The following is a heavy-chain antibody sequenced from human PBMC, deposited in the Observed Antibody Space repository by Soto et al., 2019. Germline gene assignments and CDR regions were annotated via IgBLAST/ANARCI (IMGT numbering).Heavy chain of an antibody. J-gene: IGHJ3*02. D-gene: IGHD3-22*01. CDR2: IIPIFGTA. CDR3: ARGGVDYYDSSGNAFDI. CDR1: GGTFSSYA. V-gene: IGHV1-69*13. Sequence: GASVKVSCKASGGTFSSYAISWVRQAPGQGLEWMGGIIPIFGTANYAQKFQGRVTITADESTSTAYMELSSLRSEDTAVYYCARGGVDYYDSSGNAFDIWGQGTMVTVSS.